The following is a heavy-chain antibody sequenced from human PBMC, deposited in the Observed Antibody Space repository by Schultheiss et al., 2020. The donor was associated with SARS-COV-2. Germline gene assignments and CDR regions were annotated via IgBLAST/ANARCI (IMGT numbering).Heavy chain of an antibody. CDR3: ARDLDGAADF. V-gene: IGHV3-7*01. CDR2: INQDTSDK. D-gene: IGHD1-1*01. J-gene: IGHJ4*02. CDR1: GFTFSSYS. Sequence: GGSLRLSCAASGFTFSSYSMNWVRQAPGKGLEWVANINQDTSDKYYGDSVKGRFTIFRDNAKNFLYLQMHSLRAEDTAVYYCARDLDGAADFWGQGTLVTVSS.